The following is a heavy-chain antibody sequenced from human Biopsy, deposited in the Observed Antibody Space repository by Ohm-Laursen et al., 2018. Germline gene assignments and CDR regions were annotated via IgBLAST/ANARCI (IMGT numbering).Heavy chain of an antibody. CDR1: GGYISHYY. CDR3: ARAPPLIRGVVESWFDP. Sequence: GTLSLTCIVSGGYISHYYWTWIRQPAGQGLEWIGRIYTTGETDYNPSLKSRVTMSVDSSKKQFSLKLKSVTAADTAIYYCARAPPLIRGVVESWFDPWGQGILVTVSS. D-gene: IGHD3-10*01. J-gene: IGHJ5*02. V-gene: IGHV4-4*07. CDR2: IYTTGET.